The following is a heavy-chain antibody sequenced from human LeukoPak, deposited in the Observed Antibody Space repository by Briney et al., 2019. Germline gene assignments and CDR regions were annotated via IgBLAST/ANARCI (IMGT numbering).Heavy chain of an antibody. Sequence: PSETLSLTCTVSGGSISSSSYYWGWIRQPPGKGLEWIGSIYYSGSTYYNPSLKSRVTISVDTSKNQFSLKLSSVTAADTAVYYCARTYCGGDCYVYFQHWGQGTLVTVSS. CDR2: IYYSGST. CDR3: ARTYCGGDCYVYFQH. J-gene: IGHJ1*01. CDR1: GGSISSSSYY. D-gene: IGHD2-21*02. V-gene: IGHV4-39*01.